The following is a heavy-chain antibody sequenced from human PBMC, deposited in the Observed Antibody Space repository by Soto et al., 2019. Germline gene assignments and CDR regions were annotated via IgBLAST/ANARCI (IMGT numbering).Heavy chain of an antibody. V-gene: IGHV3-23*01. CDR1: GFTFSSYA. CDR3: AKLDSTLGYCSSTSCSDI. D-gene: IGHD2-2*01. J-gene: IGHJ3*02. CDR2: ISGSGGST. Sequence: EVQLLESGGGLVQPGGSLRLSCAASGFTFSSYAMSWVRQAPGKGLEWVSAISGSGGSTYYADSVKGRFTISRDNSKNTLYLQMTSLRAEDTAVYYCAKLDSTLGYCSSTSCSDIWGQGTMVTVSS.